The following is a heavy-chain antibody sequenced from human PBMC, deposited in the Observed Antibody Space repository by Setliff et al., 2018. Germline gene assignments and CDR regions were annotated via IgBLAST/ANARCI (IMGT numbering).Heavy chain of an antibody. Sequence: GGSLRLSCAASGFFFRSYEMNWVRQTPGKGLEWVSYINSGGTKIYYAVSVEGRFTISRDNAKNALYLQMNSLRAEDTALYYCARQSRTGAFDIWGPGTMVTVSS. CDR3: ARQSRTGAFDI. CDR2: INSGGTKI. CDR1: GFFFRSYE. V-gene: IGHV3-48*03. J-gene: IGHJ3*02.